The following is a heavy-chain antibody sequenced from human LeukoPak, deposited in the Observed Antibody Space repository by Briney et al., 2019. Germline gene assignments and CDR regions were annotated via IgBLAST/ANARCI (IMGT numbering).Heavy chain of an antibody. CDR3: ARDPYCSGGSCYYYYYGMDV. J-gene: IGHJ6*02. Sequence: SETLSLSCAVYGGSFSGYHWSWVRQPPGKGLEWIGEINYSGSTNYSPSLKSRVTISVDTSKNQFSLKLSSVTAADTAVYYCARDPYCSGGSCYYYYYGMDVWGQGTTVTVSS. V-gene: IGHV4-34*01. CDR2: INYSGST. D-gene: IGHD2-15*01. CDR1: GGSFSGYH.